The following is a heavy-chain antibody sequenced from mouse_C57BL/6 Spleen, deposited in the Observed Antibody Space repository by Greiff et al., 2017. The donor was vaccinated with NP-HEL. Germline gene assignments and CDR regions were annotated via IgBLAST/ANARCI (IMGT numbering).Heavy chain of an antibody. CDR2: IHPSDSDT. Sequence: QVQLKQPGAELVKPGASVKVSCKASGYTFTSYWMHWVKQRPGQGLEWIGRIHPSDSDTNYNQKFKGKATLTVDKSSSTAYMQLSSLTSEDSAVYYCAIGGWLLPGFAYWGQGTLVTVSA. CDR1: GYTFTSYW. J-gene: IGHJ3*01. CDR3: AIGGWLLPGFAY. D-gene: IGHD2-3*01. V-gene: IGHV1-74*01.